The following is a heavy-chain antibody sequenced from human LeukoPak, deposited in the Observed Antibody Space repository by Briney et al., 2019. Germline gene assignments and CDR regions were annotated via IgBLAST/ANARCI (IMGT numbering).Heavy chain of an antibody. J-gene: IGHJ4*02. CDR1: GFTFSLYG. V-gene: IGHV3-30*02. Sequence: PGGSLRLSCAASGFTFSLYGMHWVRQAPGKGLEWVAFIRYDGSTKYYADSVKGRFTISRDNSRNTLFLQVNGLRADDTAVYYCAKDRGGVTTFGVVIAGFDYWGQGTLVTVSS. CDR2: IRYDGSTK. D-gene: IGHD3-3*01. CDR3: AKDRGGVTTFGVVIAGFDY.